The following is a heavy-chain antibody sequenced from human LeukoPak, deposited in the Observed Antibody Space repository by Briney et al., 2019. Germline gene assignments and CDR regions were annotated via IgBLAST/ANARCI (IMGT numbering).Heavy chain of an antibody. Sequence: SETLSLTCTVSGASISSSSRADYFFWGWIRQAPGKGLEWIGSIDYSGHTYYNPSLKTRATIPVDTPKNQFSLSLRSVTAADTAVYYCARPLYNSWDRFDPWGQGTLITVS. CDR2: IDYSGHT. D-gene: IGHD3-16*01. CDR3: ARPLYNSWDRFDP. V-gene: IGHV4-39*01. J-gene: IGHJ5*02. CDR1: GASISSSSRADYFF.